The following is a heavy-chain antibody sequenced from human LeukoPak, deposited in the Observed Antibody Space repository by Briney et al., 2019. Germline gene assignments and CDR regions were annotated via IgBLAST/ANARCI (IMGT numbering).Heavy chain of an antibody. D-gene: IGHD6-13*01. V-gene: IGHV4-34*01. J-gene: IGHJ4*02. Sequence: SETLSLTCAVYGGSFSGYYWSWIRQPPGKGLEWIGEINHSGSTNYNPSLKSRVTISVDTSKNQFSLKLSSVTAADTAVYYCASTNPYSSSWYVYWGQGTLVTVSS. CDR1: GGSFSGYY. CDR3: ASTNPYSSSWYVY. CDR2: INHSGST.